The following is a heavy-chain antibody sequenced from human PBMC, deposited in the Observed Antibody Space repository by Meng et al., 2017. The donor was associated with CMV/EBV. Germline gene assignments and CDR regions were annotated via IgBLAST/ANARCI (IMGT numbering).Heavy chain of an antibody. J-gene: IGHJ5*02. D-gene: IGHD2-2*01. V-gene: IGHV4-34*01. CDR2: INHSGST. CDR1: GGSFSGYY. CDR3: ARALVPHRWGWFDP. Sequence: SETLSLTCAVYGGSFSGYYWSWIRQPPGKGLEWIGEINHSGSTNYNPSLKSRVTISVDTSKNQFSLKLRSVTAADTAVYYCARALVPHRWGWFDPWGQGTLVTVSS.